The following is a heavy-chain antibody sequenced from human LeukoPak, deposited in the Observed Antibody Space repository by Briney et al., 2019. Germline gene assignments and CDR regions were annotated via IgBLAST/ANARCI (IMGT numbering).Heavy chain of an antibody. Sequence: GGSLRLSCAASGFTFSSYEMNWVRQAPGKGLEWVSYTSSSGSTIYYADSVKGRFTISRDNAKNSLYLQMNSLRAEDTAVYYCARQRGPLDYWGQGTLVTVSS. CDR3: ARQRGPLDY. J-gene: IGHJ4*02. CDR2: TSSSGSTI. V-gene: IGHV3-48*03. CDR1: GFTFSSYE.